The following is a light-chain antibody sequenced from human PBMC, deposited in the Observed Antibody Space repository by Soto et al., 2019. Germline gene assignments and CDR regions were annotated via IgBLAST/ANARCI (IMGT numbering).Light chain of an antibody. CDR2: DAS. V-gene: IGKV3-11*01. Sequence: EIVLTQSPATLSLSPGERATLSCRASQSVSSYLACYQQKPGQAPRLLIYDASNRATGIPARFSGSGSGTDFTITISSLEPEDFAVYYCQQRGNWPITFGQGTRLEIK. J-gene: IGKJ5*01. CDR3: QQRGNWPIT. CDR1: QSVSSY.